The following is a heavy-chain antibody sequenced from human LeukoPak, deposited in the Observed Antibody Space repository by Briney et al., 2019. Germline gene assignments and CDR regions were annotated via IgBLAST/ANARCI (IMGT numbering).Heavy chain of an antibody. CDR1: GFTFSSYA. Sequence: GGSLRLSCAASGFTFSSYAMSWVRQAPGKGLEWVSAISGSGSSTYYADSGKGRFTISRDNSKNTLYLQMNSLRAEDTAVYYCAKGREWGFSDYWGQGTLVTVSS. J-gene: IGHJ4*02. CDR3: AKGREWGFSDY. CDR2: ISGSGSST. V-gene: IGHV3-23*01. D-gene: IGHD3-3*01.